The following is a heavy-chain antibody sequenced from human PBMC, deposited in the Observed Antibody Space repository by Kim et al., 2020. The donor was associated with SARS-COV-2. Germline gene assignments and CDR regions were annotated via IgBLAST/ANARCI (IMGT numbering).Heavy chain of an antibody. V-gene: IGHV3-7*01. D-gene: IGHD3-10*02. Sequence: DGTGKEYVDSVKGRFTVSRDTARNSVYLQMNSLRVEDTAIYYCTKDVLAWGQGTLVTVSS. CDR2: DGTGK. CDR3: TKDVLA. J-gene: IGHJ5*02.